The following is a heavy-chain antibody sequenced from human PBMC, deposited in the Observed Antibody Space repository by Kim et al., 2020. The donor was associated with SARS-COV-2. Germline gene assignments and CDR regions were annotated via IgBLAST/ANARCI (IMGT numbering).Heavy chain of an antibody. J-gene: IGHJ4*02. CDR3: AREQTAPDPTTFDY. V-gene: IGHV3-74*01. D-gene: IGHD6-13*01. Sequence: ASSVKERFAISRDNAENTLYLELNRLRVEDTAVYYCAREQTAPDPTTFDYWGQGTLVTVSS.